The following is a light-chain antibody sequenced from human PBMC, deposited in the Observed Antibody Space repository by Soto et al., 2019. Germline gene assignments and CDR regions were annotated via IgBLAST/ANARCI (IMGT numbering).Light chain of an antibody. CDR3: QQYNKWPRT. J-gene: IGKJ1*01. V-gene: IGKV3-15*01. CDR2: GAS. CDR1: QSVSSN. Sequence: EIVMTQSPATLSVSPGERATLSCRASQSVSSNFAWYQQKPGQAPRLLIYGASTRATGIPARFSGSGSGTEFTLTISSLQSEDFAVYYCQQYNKWPRTFGRGPKVEIK.